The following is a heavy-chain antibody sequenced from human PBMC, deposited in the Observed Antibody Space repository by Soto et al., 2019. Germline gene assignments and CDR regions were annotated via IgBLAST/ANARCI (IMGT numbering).Heavy chain of an antibody. Sequence: SETLSLTCAVSGYSISSGYYWGWLRQPPGKGLEWIGSIYHGGSTYYNPSLNSRVTLSIDMTNNHVSLILTSVTAADTAVYYCARAVYCTTANCWDDFHYYNIDVWGQGTAVTVSS. CDR3: ARAVYCTTANCWDDFHYYNIDV. J-gene: IGHJ6*02. CDR2: IYHGGST. V-gene: IGHV4-38-2*01. CDR1: GYSISSGYY. D-gene: IGHD2-2*01.